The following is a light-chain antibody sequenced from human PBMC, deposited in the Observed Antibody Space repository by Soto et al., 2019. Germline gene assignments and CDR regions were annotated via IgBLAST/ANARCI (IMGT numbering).Light chain of an antibody. CDR2: ANN. V-gene: IGLV1-44*01. J-gene: IGLJ3*02. CDR1: SSNIGNNI. CDR3: ATWDDSLNSVM. Sequence: QSVLTQPPSASGAPGQEVTISCSGSSSNIGNNIVNWYRHVPGTAPKLLIFANNHRPSGVPDRLSASKSGTSASLAISGLQSEDAADYYCATWDDSLNSVMFGGGTKLTVL.